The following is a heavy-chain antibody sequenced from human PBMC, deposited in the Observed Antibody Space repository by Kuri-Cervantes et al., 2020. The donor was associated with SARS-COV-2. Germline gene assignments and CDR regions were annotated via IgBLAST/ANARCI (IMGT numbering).Heavy chain of an antibody. V-gene: IGHV1-18*01. CDR3: ARDLEFLEWLLPSLLDY. CDR1: GGTFGSYA. D-gene: IGHD3-3*01. CDR2: ISAYNGNT. Sequence: ASVKVSCKASGGTFGSYAISWVRQAPGQGLEWMGWISAYNGNTNYAQKLQGRVTMTTDTSTSTAYMELRSLRSDDTAVYYCARDLEFLEWLLPSLLDYWGQGTLVTVSS. J-gene: IGHJ4*02.